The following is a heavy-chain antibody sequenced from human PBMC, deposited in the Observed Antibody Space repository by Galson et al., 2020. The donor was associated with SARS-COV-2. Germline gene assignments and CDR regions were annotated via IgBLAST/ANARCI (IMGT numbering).Heavy chain of an antibody. J-gene: IGHJ4*01. V-gene: IGHV3-7*02. Sequence: GGSLRLSCAASGFTLTSYWMSWVRQAPGKGLEWVANINQDGSEKYYVDSVKGRFTSSRDNAKNSLSLQMNSLRAEDTAVYYCARAPSYSHGTGSYDYWGQGSLVTVSS. CDR2: INQDGSEK. D-gene: IGHD3-10*01. CDR1: GFTLTSYW. CDR3: ARAPSYSHGTGSYDY.